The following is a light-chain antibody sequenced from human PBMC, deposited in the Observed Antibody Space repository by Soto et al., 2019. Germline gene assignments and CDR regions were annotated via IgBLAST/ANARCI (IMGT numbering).Light chain of an antibody. Sequence: QCVLTYPPPASGTPRHGVTISCSGNSSKIRTNTLIWYQQLPGAAPKLLIYSDNQRPSGVPDRFAGSKSGTSASLAISGLQSEDEADYYCAAWDVSLVVFGGGTKVTVL. CDR2: SDN. J-gene: IGLJ2*01. V-gene: IGLV1-44*01. CDR1: SSKIRTNT. CDR3: AAWDVSLVV.